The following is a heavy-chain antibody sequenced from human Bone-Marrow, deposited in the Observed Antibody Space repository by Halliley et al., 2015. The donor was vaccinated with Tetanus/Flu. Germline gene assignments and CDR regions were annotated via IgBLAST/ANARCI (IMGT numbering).Heavy chain of an antibody. J-gene: IGHJ4*02. D-gene: IGHD3-10*01. CDR3: ARAHVPITSNDF. CDR2: IYYNGNT. Sequence: TLSLTCIVSGGAISGYYWTWIRQPPGKGLEWIGYIYYNGNTDYNPSLKSRVTISLDTSKKHFSLKMTSMTAADTAVYYCARAHVPITSNDFWGLGTLVTVSS. V-gene: IGHV4-59*01. CDR1: GGAISGYY.